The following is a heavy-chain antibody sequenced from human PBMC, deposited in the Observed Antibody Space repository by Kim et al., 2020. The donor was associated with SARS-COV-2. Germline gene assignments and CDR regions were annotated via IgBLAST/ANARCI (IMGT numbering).Heavy chain of an antibody. J-gene: IGHJ5*02. V-gene: IGHV3-15*01. CDR2: IKSKTDGGTT. CDR1: GFTFSNAW. D-gene: IGHD2-2*01. Sequence: GGSLRLSCAASGFTFSNAWMSWVRQAPGKGLEWVGRIKSKTDGGTTDYAAPVKGRFTISRDDSKNTLYLQMNSLKTEDTAVYYCTTDIVVVPAAMVQGGDWFDPWGQGTLVTVSS. CDR3: TTDIVVVPAAMVQGGDWFDP.